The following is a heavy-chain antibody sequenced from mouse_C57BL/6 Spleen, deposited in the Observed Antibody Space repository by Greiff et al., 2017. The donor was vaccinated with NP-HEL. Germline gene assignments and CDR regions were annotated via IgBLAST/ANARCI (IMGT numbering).Heavy chain of an antibody. J-gene: IGHJ3*01. D-gene: IGHD1-1*01. CDR2: ISDGGSYT. Sequence: EVKVVESGGGLVKPGGSLKLSCAASGFTFSSYAMSWVRQTPEKRLEWVATISDGGSYTYYPDNVKGRFTISRDNAKNNLYLQMSHLKSEDTAMYYCARDKTPYYGSSYEFAYWGQGTLVTVSA. CDR3: ARDKTPYYGSSYEFAY. V-gene: IGHV5-4*01. CDR1: GFTFSSYA.